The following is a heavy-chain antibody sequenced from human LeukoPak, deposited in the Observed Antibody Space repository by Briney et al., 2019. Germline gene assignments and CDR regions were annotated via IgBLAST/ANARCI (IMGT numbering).Heavy chain of an antibody. Sequence: GGSLRLSCAASGFTFSSYWMHWVRQAPGKGLVWVSRVNSDGSSTSYADSVKGRVTISRDNAKNTLYLQMNSLRAEDTAVYYCIRGPYSIDYWGQGTLVTVSS. CDR3: IRGPYSIDY. CDR1: GFTFSSYW. CDR2: VNSDGSST. J-gene: IGHJ4*02. D-gene: IGHD6-13*01. V-gene: IGHV3-74*01.